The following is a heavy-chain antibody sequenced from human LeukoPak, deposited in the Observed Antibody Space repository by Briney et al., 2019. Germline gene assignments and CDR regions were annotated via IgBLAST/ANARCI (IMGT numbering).Heavy chain of an antibody. CDR1: VYTLTELS. CDR3: ATGRSGYGYVIDS. V-gene: IGHV1-24*01. D-gene: IGHD5-18*01. Sequence: GASVTVSFTVSVYTLTELSMHWVRQAPGKGLEWMGGFDPEDDETIYAQKFQGRVTLTEDTSTDTAHMELSSLRSEDTAVYYCATGRSGYGYVIDSWGQGTLVTVSS. J-gene: IGHJ4*02. CDR2: FDPEDDET.